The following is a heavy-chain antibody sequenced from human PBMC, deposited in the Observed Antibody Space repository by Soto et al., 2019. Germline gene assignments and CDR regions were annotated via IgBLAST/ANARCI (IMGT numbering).Heavy chain of an antibody. D-gene: IGHD6-13*01. CDR2: ISWNSGTI. CDR1: GFTFDDYA. V-gene: IGHV3-9*01. CDR3: AKDFSSSWYYFDY. J-gene: IGHJ4*02. Sequence: EVQLVESGGGLVQPDRSLRLSCAASGFTFDDYAIHWVRQAPGKGLEWVSGISWNSGTIGYADSVKGRFTISRDNAKNSLYLQMNSLRAEDTALYYCAKDFSSSWYYFDYWGQGTLVTVSS.